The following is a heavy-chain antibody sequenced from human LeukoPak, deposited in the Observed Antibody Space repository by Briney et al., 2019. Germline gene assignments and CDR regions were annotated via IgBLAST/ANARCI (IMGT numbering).Heavy chain of an antibody. CDR1: GGSISSYY. D-gene: IGHD3-22*01. CDR2: IYYSGST. J-gene: IGHJ4*02. V-gene: IGHV4-59*12. Sequence: PSETLSLTCTVSGGSISSYYWSWIRQPPGKGLEWIGFIYYSGSTNYKSSLKGRVTISVDTSKNQFSLKLSSVTAADTAVYYCARDRYYYDSSETPFDYWGQGTLVTVSS. CDR3: ARDRYYYDSSETPFDY.